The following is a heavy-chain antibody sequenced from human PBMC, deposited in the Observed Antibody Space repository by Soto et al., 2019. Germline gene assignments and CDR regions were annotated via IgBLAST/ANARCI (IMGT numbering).Heavy chain of an antibody. V-gene: IGHV3-48*03. D-gene: IGHD3-3*01. CDR2: ISSGGQTI. CDR3: TRESPSSYFWSGYSYGLDV. J-gene: IGHJ6*02. CDR1: GFSLSSFE. Sequence: EEQLVESGGGLAQPGGSMRLSCAAAGFSLSSFEMNWVRQAPGKGLEWVAYISSGGQTIDYADYVKGRFTTSRDTSKSSLFLQMPSLRAEDTAVYYCTRESPSSYFWSGYSYGLDVWCQGNTVTVAS.